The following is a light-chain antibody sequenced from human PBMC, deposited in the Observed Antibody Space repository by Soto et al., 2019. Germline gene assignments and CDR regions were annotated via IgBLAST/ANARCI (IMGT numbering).Light chain of an antibody. CDR2: GAS. J-gene: IGKJ1*01. CDR1: QRVSRRY. V-gene: IGKV3-20*01. CDR3: QQYANSLWT. Sequence: EIVLTQSPGTLSLSPGERATLSCRASQRVSRRYLAWYQQIPGQATRLLVSGASSRATGIPDRFSGSGSRTDLTLTSSRLEPEDLAVYYCQQYANSLWTFGQGTKVEIK.